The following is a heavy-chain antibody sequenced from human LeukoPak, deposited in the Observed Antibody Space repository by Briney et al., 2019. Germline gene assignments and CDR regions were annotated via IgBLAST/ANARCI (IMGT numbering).Heavy chain of an antibody. CDR3: ARAAYDSNGYTANHDY. J-gene: IGHJ4*02. D-gene: IGHD3-22*01. Sequence: GGSLRLSCAASGFTVSSSYMSWVRQAPGKGLEWVSVLYSDGTTYYSDSVKGRFTISRDNSKNTLHLEMNNLKAEDTAVYFCARAAYDSNGYTANHDYWGQGTLVTVSS. CDR1: GFTVSSSY. V-gene: IGHV3-53*01. CDR2: LYSDGTT.